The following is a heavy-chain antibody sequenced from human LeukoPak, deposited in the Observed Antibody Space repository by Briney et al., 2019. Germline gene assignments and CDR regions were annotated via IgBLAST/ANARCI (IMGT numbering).Heavy chain of an antibody. CDR2: ISGSGGST. Sequence: PGGSLRLSCAASGFTFSSYGMSWVRQAPGKGLEWVSAISGSGGSTYYADSVKGRFTISRDNSKNTLYLQMNSLRAEDTAVYYCAKGQSPRSSTSPRYYYYYYMDVWGKGTTVTISS. J-gene: IGHJ6*03. V-gene: IGHV3-23*01. CDR3: AKGQSPRSSTSPRYYYYYYMDV. D-gene: IGHD2-2*01. CDR1: GFTFSSYG.